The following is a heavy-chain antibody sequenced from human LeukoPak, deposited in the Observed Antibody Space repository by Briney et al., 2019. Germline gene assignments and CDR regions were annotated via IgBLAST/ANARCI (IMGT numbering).Heavy chain of an antibody. Sequence: ASVRVSCKASGYTFTSYAMNWVRQAPGQGLEWMGWMNPNSGNTGYAQKFQGRVTMTRNTSISTAYMELSSLRSEDTAVYYCARGLDYGSGSYFYWGQGTLVTVSS. CDR3: ARGLDYGSGSYFY. D-gene: IGHD3-10*01. CDR2: MNPNSGNT. V-gene: IGHV1-8*02. J-gene: IGHJ4*02. CDR1: GYTFTSYA.